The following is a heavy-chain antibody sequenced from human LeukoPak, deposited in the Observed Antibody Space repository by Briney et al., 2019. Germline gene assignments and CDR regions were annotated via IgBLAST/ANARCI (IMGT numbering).Heavy chain of an antibody. D-gene: IGHD3-10*02. Sequence: GGSLRLSCAASGFTFSSYEMNWVRQAPGKGLEWISYISASGTITHYADSVKGRFTISRDNAKNSLYLQMNSLRAEDTAVYYCAELGITMIGGVWGKGTTVTISS. J-gene: IGHJ6*03. CDR1: GFTFSSYE. V-gene: IGHV3-48*03. CDR3: AELGITMIGGV. CDR2: ISASGTIT.